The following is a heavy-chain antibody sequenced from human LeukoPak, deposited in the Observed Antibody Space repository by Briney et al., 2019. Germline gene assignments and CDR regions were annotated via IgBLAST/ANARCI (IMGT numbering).Heavy chain of an antibody. CDR1: GFTFSDYY. CDR2: ISSSGSTI. V-gene: IGHV3-11*04. J-gene: IGHJ6*03. D-gene: IGHD5-18*01. Sequence: GGSLRLSCAASGFTFSDYYMSWIRQAPGKGLEWVSYISSSGSTIYYADSVKGRFTISRDNAKNSLYLQMNSLRAEDTAVYYCARGEGDIRGYSYDQIHYYYYYMDVWGKGTTVTVSS. CDR3: ARGEGDIRGYSYDQIHYYYYYMDV.